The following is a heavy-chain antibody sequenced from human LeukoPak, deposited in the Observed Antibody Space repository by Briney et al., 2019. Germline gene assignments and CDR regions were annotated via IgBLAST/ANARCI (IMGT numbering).Heavy chain of an antibody. J-gene: IGHJ5*02. D-gene: IGHD3-10*01. CDR1: GGSFSGYY. CDR2: INHSGST. V-gene: IGHV4-34*01. CDR3: ARGGGILWYNWFDP. Sequence: KPSETLSLTCAVYGGSFSGYYWSWIRQPPGKGLEWIGEINHSGSTNYNPSLKSRVTISVDTSKNQFSLKLSSVTAADTAVYYCARGGGILWYNWFDPWGQGTLVTVSS.